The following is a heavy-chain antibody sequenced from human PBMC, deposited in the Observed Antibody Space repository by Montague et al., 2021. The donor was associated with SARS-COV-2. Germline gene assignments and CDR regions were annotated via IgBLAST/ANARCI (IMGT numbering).Heavy chain of an antibody. Sequence: SLSLSCAASGFTFSRYAMSLVRQAPGKGLEWVSAISGSGGSTYYSDSVKGRFTISRANSQNTLYLQLNSLRAEDTAVYYCAKDLIVGDYTGMDVWGQETTVTVSS. V-gene: IGHV3-23*01. J-gene: IGHJ6*02. CDR2: ISGSGGST. D-gene: IGHD1-26*01. CDR1: GFTFSRYA. CDR3: AKDLIVGDYTGMDV.